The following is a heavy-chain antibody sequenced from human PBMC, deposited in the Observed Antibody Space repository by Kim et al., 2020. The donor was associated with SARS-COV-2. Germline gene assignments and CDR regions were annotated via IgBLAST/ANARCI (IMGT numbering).Heavy chain of an antibody. D-gene: IGHD5-12*01. CDR1: GGTFSSYA. CDR2: IIPIFGTA. V-gene: IGHV1-69*06. J-gene: IGHJ4*02. CDR3: ARDSSGHDGWYFDY. Sequence: SVKVSCKASGGTFSSYAISWVRQAPGQGLEWMGGIIPIFGTANYAQKFQGRVTITADKSTSTAYMELSSLRSEDTAVYYCARDSSGHDGWYFDYWGQGTLVTVSS.